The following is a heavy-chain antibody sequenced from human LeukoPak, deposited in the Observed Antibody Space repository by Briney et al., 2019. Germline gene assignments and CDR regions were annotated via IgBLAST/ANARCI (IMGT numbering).Heavy chain of an antibody. CDR2: ISGSGGDT. Sequence: GGSLRLSCAASGFTFNSYAISWVRQAPGKGLEWVSVISGSGGDTYHADSVKGRFTISRDNAKNSLYLQMNTLRAEDTAVYYCARDRGSTSYYYYDMDVWGKGTSVTVSS. CDR3: ARDRGSTSYYYYDMDV. CDR1: GFTFNSYA. D-gene: IGHD2-2*01. J-gene: IGHJ6*04. V-gene: IGHV3-23*01.